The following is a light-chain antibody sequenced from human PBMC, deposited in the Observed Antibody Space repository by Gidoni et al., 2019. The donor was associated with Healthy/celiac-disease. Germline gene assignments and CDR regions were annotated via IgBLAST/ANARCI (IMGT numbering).Light chain of an antibody. CDR2: AAS. CDR3: QQSYSTSWT. J-gene: IGKJ1*01. Sequence: DIQMTQSPSSLSASVGDRVTITCRASQSINSYLNLYQQKPGKAPKLLIYAASSLQSGVPSRFSGSGSGTDFTLTISSLQPEDFATYYCQQSYSTSWTFGQGTKVEIK. V-gene: IGKV1-39*01. CDR1: QSINSY.